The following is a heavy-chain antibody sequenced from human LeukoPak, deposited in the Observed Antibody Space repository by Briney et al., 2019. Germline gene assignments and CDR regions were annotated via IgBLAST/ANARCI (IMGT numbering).Heavy chain of an antibody. CDR1: GFTFSSYA. D-gene: IGHD6-6*01. Sequence: GGSLRLSCAASGFTFSSYAMSWVRQAPGKGLEWVSAISGSGGSTYYEDSVKGRFTISRDNSKNTLYLQMNSLRAEDTAVYYCAKDLEQLVRGYFDYWGQGTLVTVSS. J-gene: IGHJ4*02. CDR2: ISGSGGST. V-gene: IGHV3-23*01. CDR3: AKDLEQLVRGYFDY.